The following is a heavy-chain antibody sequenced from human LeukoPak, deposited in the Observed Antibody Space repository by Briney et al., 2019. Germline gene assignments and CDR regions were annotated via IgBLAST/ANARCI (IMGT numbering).Heavy chain of an antibody. V-gene: IGHV4-34*01. D-gene: IGHD6-19*01. J-gene: IGHJ6*03. CDR2: INHSGST. Sequence: SETLSLTCAAYGGSFSGYYWSWIRQPPGKGLEWIGEINHSGSTNYNPSLKSRVTISVDTSKNQFSLKLSSVTAADTAVYYCARCRVHSSGWGDYYYYYMDVWGKGTTVTISS. CDR1: GGSFSGYY. CDR3: ARCRVHSSGWGDYYYYYMDV.